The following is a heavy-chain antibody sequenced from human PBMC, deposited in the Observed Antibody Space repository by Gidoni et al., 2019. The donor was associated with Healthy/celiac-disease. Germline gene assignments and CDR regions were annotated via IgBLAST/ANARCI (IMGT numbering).Heavy chain of an antibody. V-gene: IGHV3-53*01. CDR1: GFTVSRNY. Sequence: EVQLVESGGGLIQPGGSLRLSCAASGFTVSRNYMSWVRQAPGTGLAWVSVIYGGGSTYYADSVKGRFTISRDNSKNTLYLQMNSLRAEDTAVYYCARELLDDYSNYYYYYGMDVWGQGTTVTVSS. CDR2: IYGGGST. CDR3: ARELLDDYSNYYYYYGMDV. D-gene: IGHD4-4*01. J-gene: IGHJ6*02.